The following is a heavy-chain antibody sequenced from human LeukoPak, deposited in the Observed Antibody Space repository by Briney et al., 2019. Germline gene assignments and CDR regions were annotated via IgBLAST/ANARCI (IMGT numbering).Heavy chain of an antibody. D-gene: IGHD3-16*02. Sequence: SRTLSLTCAISGDSVSSNSAAWNWIRQSPSRGLEWLGRTYYRSKWYNDYAVSVKSRITINPDTSKNQFSLQLNSVTPEDTAVYYCARDRPYYDYVWGSYHFDYWGQGTLVTVSS. J-gene: IGHJ4*02. V-gene: IGHV6-1*01. CDR2: TYYRSKWYN. CDR1: GDSVSSNSAA. CDR3: ARDRPYYDYVWGSYHFDY.